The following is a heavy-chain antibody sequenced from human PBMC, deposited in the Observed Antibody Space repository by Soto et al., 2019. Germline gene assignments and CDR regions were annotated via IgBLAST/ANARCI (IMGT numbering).Heavy chain of an antibody. CDR1: GGSIGSGYYY. D-gene: IGHD3-22*01. J-gene: IGHJ4*02. V-gene: IGHV4-30-4*01. CDR2: IYYSGST. Sequence: LSLTCTVSGGSIGSGYYYWSWIRQPPGKGLEWIGYIYYSGSTYYNPSLKSRVTISVDTSKNQFSLKLSSVTAADTAVYYCARCTTSTYYYDSSGFDPRYYFDYWGQGTLVTVSS. CDR3: ARCTTSTYYYDSSGFDPRYYFDY.